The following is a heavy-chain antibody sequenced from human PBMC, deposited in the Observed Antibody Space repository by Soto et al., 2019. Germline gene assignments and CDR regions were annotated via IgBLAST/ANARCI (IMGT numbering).Heavy chain of an antibody. CDR1: GYTFTSYD. D-gene: IGHD4-4*01. V-gene: IGHV1-8*01. CDR2: MNPNSGNT. Sequence: ASVKVSCKASGYTFTSYDINWVRQATGQGLEWMGWMNPNSGNTGYAQKFQGRVTMTRNTSISTAYMELSSLRSEDTAVYYCARPPSSRNSYYYYGMDVWGQGSTVTVSS. CDR3: ARPPSSRNSYYYYGMDV. J-gene: IGHJ6*02.